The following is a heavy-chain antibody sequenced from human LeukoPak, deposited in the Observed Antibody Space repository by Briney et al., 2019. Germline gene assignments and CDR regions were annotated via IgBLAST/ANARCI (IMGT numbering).Heavy chain of an antibody. J-gene: IGHJ4*02. Sequence: PSETLSLTCTVSGGPISSHDWSWIRQPPGKGLEWIGYIYDSGSTNYNPSLKSRATISVDTSKNQFSLKLSSVTAADTAVYYCARAITIFGVVPDRDIAGFDYWGQGTLVTVSS. V-gene: IGHV4-59*11. CDR1: GGPISSHD. CDR3: ARAITIFGVVPDRDIAGFDY. D-gene: IGHD3-3*01. CDR2: IYDSGST.